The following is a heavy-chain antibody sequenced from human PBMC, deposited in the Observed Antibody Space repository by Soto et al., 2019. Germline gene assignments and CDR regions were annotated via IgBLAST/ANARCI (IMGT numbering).Heavy chain of an antibody. Sequence: QVTLKESGPALVKPTETLTLTCTFSGFSLNTDKVGVGWVRQPPGKALEWLALIYWDDDKRYSPYLKSRLTITKDTSKNEVVLTMTNMDTVDTATYFCGHRLYTSGWWFDPWGPGTLVTVSS. D-gene: IGHD6-19*01. CDR3: GHRLYTSGWWFDP. CDR2: IYWDDDK. V-gene: IGHV2-5*02. CDR1: GFSLNTDKVG. J-gene: IGHJ5*02.